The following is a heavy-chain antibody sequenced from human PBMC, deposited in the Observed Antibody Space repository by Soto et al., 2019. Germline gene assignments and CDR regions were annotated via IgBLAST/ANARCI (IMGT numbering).Heavy chain of an antibody. CDR2: IGTAGDT. D-gene: IGHD4-17*01. Sequence: EVQLVESGGGLVQPGGSLRLSCAASGFTFSSYDMYWARQATGKVLEWVSTIGTAGDTYYPGSVKGRFTISRENAKNSLYLQMNSLRAEDTAVYYCARGGTTVVTPIDYWGQGTLVTVSS. V-gene: IGHV3-13*01. CDR3: ARGGTTVVTPIDY. CDR1: GFTFSSYD. J-gene: IGHJ4*02.